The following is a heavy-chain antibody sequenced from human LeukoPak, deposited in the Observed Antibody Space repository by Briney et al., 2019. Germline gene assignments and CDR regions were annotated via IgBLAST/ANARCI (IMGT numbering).Heavy chain of an antibody. CDR2: FDPEDGET. Sequence: GASVKVSCKVSGYTLTELSMYWVRQAPGKGLEWMGGFDPEDGETIYAQKFQGRVTITRNTSISTAYMELSSLRSEDTAVYYCARGAKDSSSWINWFDPWGQGTLVTVSS. CDR1: GYTLTELS. D-gene: IGHD6-13*01. CDR3: ARGAKDSSSWINWFDP. V-gene: IGHV1-24*01. J-gene: IGHJ5*02.